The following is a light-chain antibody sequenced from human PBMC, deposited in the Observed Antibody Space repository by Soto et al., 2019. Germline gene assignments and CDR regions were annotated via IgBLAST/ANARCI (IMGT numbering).Light chain of an antibody. CDR1: SSDVGGYNY. V-gene: IGLV2-11*01. CDR2: DVS. CDR3: CSYAGSYTHVV. J-gene: IGLJ2*01. Sequence: QSALTQPRSESGSPGQSVTISCTGTSSDVGGYNYVSWYQQHPGKAPKLMIYDVSKRPSGVPDRFSGSKSGNTASLTISGLQAEDEADYYCCSYAGSYTHVVFGGGTKLTVL.